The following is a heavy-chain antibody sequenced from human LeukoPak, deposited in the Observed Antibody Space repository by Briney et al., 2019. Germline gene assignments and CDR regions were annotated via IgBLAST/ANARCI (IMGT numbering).Heavy chain of an antibody. J-gene: IGHJ5*02. Sequence: ASVKVSCKASGYTFTSYDINWVRQATGQGLEWMGRMNPNSGNTGYAQKFQGRVTMTRNTSISTAYMELSSLRSEDTAVYYCAGGPLIEKGILNWFDPWGQGTLVTVSS. CDR1: GYTFTSYD. CDR2: MNPNSGNT. V-gene: IGHV1-8*01. CDR3: AGGPLIEKGILNWFDP. D-gene: IGHD3-22*01.